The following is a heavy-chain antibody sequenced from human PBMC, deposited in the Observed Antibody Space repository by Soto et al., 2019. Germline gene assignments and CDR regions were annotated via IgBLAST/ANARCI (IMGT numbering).Heavy chain of an antibody. CDR1: GFTFSNSA. CDR2: ISTSGGST. CDR3: VRGGWSSVDY. J-gene: IGHJ4*02. D-gene: IGHD6-19*01. Sequence: EVQLLESGGDLVQPGGSLRLSCAASGFTFSNSAMGWVRQAPGQGLEWVSTISTSGGSTLYAGSVQGRFTISRDNSKSTRYLQMNSLRAEDTAVYYCVRGGWSSVDYWGQGTLVTVSS. V-gene: IGHV3-23*01.